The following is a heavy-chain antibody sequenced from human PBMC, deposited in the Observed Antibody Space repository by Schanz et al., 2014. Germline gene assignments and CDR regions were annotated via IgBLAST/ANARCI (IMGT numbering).Heavy chain of an antibody. CDR3: ARWFLIRGVILDS. D-gene: IGHD3-10*01. J-gene: IGHJ4*02. V-gene: IGHV3-23*04. CDR1: GFTFSTYA. CDR2: INTGGDST. Sequence: EVQLVESGGGLVQPGGSLRLSCTASGFTFSTYAMAWVRQAPGMGLEWVSSINTGGDSTYYADSVKGRFTISRDNSRDTVYLQMNSRTADDTAMYYCARWFLIRGVILDSWGQGTLVTVSS.